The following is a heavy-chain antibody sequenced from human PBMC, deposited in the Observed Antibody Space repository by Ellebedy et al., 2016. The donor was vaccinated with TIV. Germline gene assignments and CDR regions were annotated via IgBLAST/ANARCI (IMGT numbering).Heavy chain of an antibody. J-gene: IGHJ4*02. Sequence: AASVKVSCRASGHTFTSDGFGWVRQAPGQGLEWMGWINTYNGNTNYAKSFQGRVTMTTDTSTNTAYLDRRSLRPDDTAVYYCARGMTGPVDLGYWGQGTLVTVSS. D-gene: IGHD3-9*01. CDR1: GHTFTSDG. CDR2: INTYNGNT. V-gene: IGHV1-18*04. CDR3: ARGMTGPVDLGY.